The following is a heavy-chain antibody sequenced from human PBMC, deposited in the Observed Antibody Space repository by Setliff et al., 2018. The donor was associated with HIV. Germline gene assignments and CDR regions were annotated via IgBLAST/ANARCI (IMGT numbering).Heavy chain of an antibody. J-gene: IGHJ6*03. CDR2: IVPILGIA. V-gene: IGHV1-69*10. CDR3: ARASREREGKGYYYYMDV. CDR1: GGTFTNSA. Sequence: SVKVSCKASGGTFTNSAIGWVRPAPGQGLEWMGAIVPILGIANSAQKFQGRVTMTRDTSISTAYMELSRLRSDDTAVYYCARASREREGKGYYYYMDVWGKGTTVTVSS. D-gene: IGHD1-26*01.